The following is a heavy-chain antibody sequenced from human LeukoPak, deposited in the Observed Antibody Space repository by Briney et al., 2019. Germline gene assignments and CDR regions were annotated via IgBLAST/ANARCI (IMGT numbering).Heavy chain of an antibody. CDR2: ISSNGGRT. V-gene: IGHV3-64D*09. J-gene: IGHJ3*02. D-gene: IGHD6-19*01. Sequence: GGAQRLSCSASGFTFSRYAMHWVREAPGKGLEYVSSISSNGGRTYYADSVKGRFTISRDNSKNTLYLQMSSLRAEDTAVYYCVKDREAVAGSRLDIWGQGTMVTVSS. CDR1: GFTFSRYA. CDR3: VKDREAVAGSRLDI.